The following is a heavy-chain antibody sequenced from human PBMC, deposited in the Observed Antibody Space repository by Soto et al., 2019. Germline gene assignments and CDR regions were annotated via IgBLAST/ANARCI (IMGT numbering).Heavy chain of an antibody. CDR1: GYTFTSYA. CDR3: ARDRGIVLSREFDY. J-gene: IGHJ4*02. CDR2: INAGNGNT. D-gene: IGHD2-8*02. Sequence: QVQLVQSGAEVKKPGASVKVSCKASGYTFTSYAMHWVRQAPGQRLEWMGWINAGNGNTKYSQKFQGRVTITRDTSASTAYMELSSLRSEDTAVYYCARDRGIVLSREFDYWGQGTLVTVSS. V-gene: IGHV1-3*01.